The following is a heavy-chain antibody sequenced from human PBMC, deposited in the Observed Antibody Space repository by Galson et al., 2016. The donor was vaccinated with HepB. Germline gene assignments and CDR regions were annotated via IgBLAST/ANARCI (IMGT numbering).Heavy chain of an antibody. D-gene: IGHD2-15*01. J-gene: IGHJ6*02. Sequence: SLRLSCAVSGFTLDRYAMHWVRLVPGKGLEWVSGISLDSDRIGYADSVKGRFTVSRDKARNSVYLQMNSLTTEDTALYYCGKDLLPGGMDVWGQGTTVTVSS. V-gene: IGHV3-9*01. CDR2: ISLDSDRI. CDR3: GKDLLPGGMDV. CDR1: GFTLDRYA.